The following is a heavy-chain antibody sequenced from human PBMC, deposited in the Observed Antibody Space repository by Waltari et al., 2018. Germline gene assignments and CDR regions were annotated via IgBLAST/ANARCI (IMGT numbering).Heavy chain of an antibody. CDR3: ATPFYSWDDPLHS. V-gene: IGHV3-23*01. D-gene: IGHD1-20*01. Sequence: EVQLLESGGDLVQPGGSLRLSCAASGITFSNSAINWVRLAPGTGLEWVSAITVGDDTYYADSVKGRFTISRDTSKDTVHLQMNGLRAEDTAVYYCATPFYSWDDPLHSWGQGTLVTVSS. CDR1: GITFSNSA. CDR2: ITVGDDT. J-gene: IGHJ4*02.